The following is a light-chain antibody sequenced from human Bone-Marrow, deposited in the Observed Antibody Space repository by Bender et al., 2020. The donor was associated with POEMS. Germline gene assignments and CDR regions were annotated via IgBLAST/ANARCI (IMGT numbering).Light chain of an antibody. CDR1: SSNIGAHA. Sequence: QSVLTQPPSASVTPGQRVTISCSGGSSNIGAHAVNWYQHLPGTAPKLLIYSSHRRPSEVPDRFSGSRSGTSASLAISGLQSEDEADYYCAVWDDSLNGWVFGGGTKLTV. CDR3: AVWDDSLNGWV. V-gene: IGLV1-44*01. J-gene: IGLJ3*02. CDR2: SSH.